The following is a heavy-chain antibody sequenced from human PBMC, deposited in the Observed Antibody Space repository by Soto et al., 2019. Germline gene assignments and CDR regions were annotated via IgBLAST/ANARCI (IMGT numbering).Heavy chain of an antibody. V-gene: IGHV3-48*01. D-gene: IGHD6-13*01. Sequence: GGSLRLSCAASGFTFSSYSMNWVRQAPGKGLEWVSYISSSSSTIYYADSVKGRFTISRDNAKNSLYLQMNSLRAEDTAVYYCAREAVAAGGPFDYWGQGTLVTVSS. J-gene: IGHJ4*02. CDR2: ISSSSSTI. CDR1: GFTFSSYS. CDR3: AREAVAAGGPFDY.